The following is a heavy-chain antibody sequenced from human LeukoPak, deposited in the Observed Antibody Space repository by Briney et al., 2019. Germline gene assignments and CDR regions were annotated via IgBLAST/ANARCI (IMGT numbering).Heavy chain of an antibody. D-gene: IGHD3-10*01. Sequence: GGSLRLSCAPSGFTFSNHWMSWVRQAPGKGLEWVANINQDGSVKYYVDSVKGRFTISRDNSKNTLYLQMNGLRADDTAVYYCAKGYDYRSGAGSFDYWGQGTLVTVSS. CDR1: GFTFSNHW. J-gene: IGHJ4*02. CDR3: AKGYDYRSGAGSFDY. CDR2: INQDGSVK. V-gene: IGHV3-7*02.